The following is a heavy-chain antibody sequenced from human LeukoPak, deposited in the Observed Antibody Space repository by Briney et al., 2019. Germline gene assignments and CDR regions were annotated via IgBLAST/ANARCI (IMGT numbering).Heavy chain of an antibody. V-gene: IGHV3-53*01. CDR3: ARDGPLGYSSGWYAFWY. Sequence: GGSLRLSCAASGFTLSSNYMSWVRQAPGKGLGWVSVIYSGGSTYYADSVKGRFTISRDNSKNTLYLQMNSLRAEDTAVYYCARDGPLGYSSGWYAFWYWGQGTLVTVSS. CDR2: IYSGGST. CDR1: GFTLSSNY. J-gene: IGHJ4*02. D-gene: IGHD6-19*01.